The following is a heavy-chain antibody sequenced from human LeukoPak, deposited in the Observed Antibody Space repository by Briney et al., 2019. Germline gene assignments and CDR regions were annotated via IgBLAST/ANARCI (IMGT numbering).Heavy chain of an antibody. J-gene: IGHJ4*02. CDR1: GYSFTSYW. D-gene: IGHD6-13*01. Sequence: GESLKISCKGSGYSFTSYWIGWVRQMPGKGLEWMGIIYPGDSDTRYSPSFRGQVTISADKSISTAYLQWSSLKASDTAMYYCARLLSYSSSWYIGANDYWGQGTLVTVSS. CDR3: ARLLSYSSSWYIGANDY. CDR2: IYPGDSDT. V-gene: IGHV5-51*01.